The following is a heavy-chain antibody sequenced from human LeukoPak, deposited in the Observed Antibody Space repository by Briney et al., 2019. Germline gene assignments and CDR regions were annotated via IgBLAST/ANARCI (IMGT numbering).Heavy chain of an antibody. J-gene: IGHJ5*02. Sequence: GGSLRLSCAASGFTFSSYGMHWVRQAPGKGLEWVAHIRSDENYKHYADSVKGRFTISRDNSKNTVYVQMNSLRPEDTAVYHCAKDAHWSADHWGQGTLVTVSS. CDR1: GFTFSSYG. CDR3: AKDAHWSADH. CDR2: IRSDENYK. V-gene: IGHV3-30*02. D-gene: IGHD3-3*01.